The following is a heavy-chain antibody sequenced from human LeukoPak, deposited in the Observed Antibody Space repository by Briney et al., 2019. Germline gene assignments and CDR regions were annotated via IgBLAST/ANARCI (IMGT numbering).Heavy chain of an antibody. D-gene: IGHD4-17*01. CDR2: MNPNSGNT. J-gene: IGHJ4*02. CDR1: GYTFTSYD. CDR3: ARGYGDYVFIGAGYYFDY. V-gene: IGHV1-8*01. Sequence: ASVKVSCKASGYTFTSYDINWVRQATGQGLEWMGWMNPNSGNTGYAQKFQGRVTMTRNTSISTAYMELSSLRSEDTAVYYCARGYGDYVFIGAGYYFDYWGQGTLVTVS.